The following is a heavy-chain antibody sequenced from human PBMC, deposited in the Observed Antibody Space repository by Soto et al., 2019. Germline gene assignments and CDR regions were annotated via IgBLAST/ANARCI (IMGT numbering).Heavy chain of an antibody. Sequence: SVKVSCKXSGGTFSSYAISWVRQAPGQGLEWMGGIIPIFGTANYAQKFQGRVTITADKSTSTAYMELSSLRSEDTAVYYCASVSAYCGGDCYRLYYGMDVWGQGTTVTVSS. J-gene: IGHJ6*02. CDR2: IIPIFGTA. V-gene: IGHV1-69*06. D-gene: IGHD2-21*02. CDR3: ASVSAYCGGDCYRLYYGMDV. CDR1: GGTFSSYA.